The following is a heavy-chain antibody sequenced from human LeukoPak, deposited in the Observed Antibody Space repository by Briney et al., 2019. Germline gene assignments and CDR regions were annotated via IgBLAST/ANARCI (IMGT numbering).Heavy chain of an antibody. Sequence: SETLSLTCTVSGGSISSSSYYWGWIRQPPGKGLEWIGEINHSGSTNYNPSLKSRVTISGDTSKNQFSLKLSSVTAADTAVYYCARDSGWSFDYWGQGTLVTVSS. CDR1: GGSISSSSYY. CDR3: ARDSGWSFDY. V-gene: IGHV4-39*07. J-gene: IGHJ4*02. D-gene: IGHD6-19*01. CDR2: INHSGST.